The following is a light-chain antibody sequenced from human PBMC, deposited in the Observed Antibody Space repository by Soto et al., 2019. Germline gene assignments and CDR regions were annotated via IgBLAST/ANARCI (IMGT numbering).Light chain of an antibody. CDR1: QSVSSN. V-gene: IGKV3-20*01. Sequence: EIVMTQSPATLSVSPGERATLSCRASQSVSSNLAWYQQKPGQAPRLLIYDASSRATGIPARFSGSGSGTDFTLTISRLEPEDFAVYYCHQYGSSPRTFGPGTKVDIK. CDR2: DAS. CDR3: HQYGSSPRT. J-gene: IGKJ1*01.